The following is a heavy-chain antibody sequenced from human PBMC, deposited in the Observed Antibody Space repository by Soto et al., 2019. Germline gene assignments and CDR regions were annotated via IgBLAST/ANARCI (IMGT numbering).Heavy chain of an antibody. V-gene: IGHV1-46*01. J-gene: IGHJ4*02. CDR1: GYTFTTYY. Sequence: QVQLVQSGAEVKRPGASVKVSCKASGYTFTTYYMHWVRQAPGQGLEWLGIINPNGGSTTSAQKFQGRVTMTRDTSTSTVYLELSSLRFEDTAVYYCARAGYCSGGTCFHGNCDYWGQGTLVTVSA. D-gene: IGHD2-15*01. CDR3: ARAGYCSGGTCFHGNCDY. CDR2: INPNGGST.